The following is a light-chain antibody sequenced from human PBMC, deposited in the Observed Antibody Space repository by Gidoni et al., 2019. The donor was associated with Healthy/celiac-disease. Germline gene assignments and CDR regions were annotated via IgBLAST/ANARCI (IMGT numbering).Light chain of an antibody. CDR2: AAS. CDR3: QQRYSTPYS. Sequence: DIQMNQSPSSLSASVGDRVTITCRAGQSISSYLNWYQQKPGKAPQLLIYAASSLQSGVPSRFSGSGSGTDFTLTISSLQPEDFATYYCQQRYSTPYSFGQGTKLEIK. CDR1: QSISSY. J-gene: IGKJ2*03. V-gene: IGKV1-39*01.